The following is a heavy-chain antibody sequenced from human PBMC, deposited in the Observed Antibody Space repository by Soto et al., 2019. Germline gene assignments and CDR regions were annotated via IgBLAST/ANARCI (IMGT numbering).Heavy chain of an antibody. CDR2: ISAYNAKT. J-gene: IGHJ4*02. D-gene: IGHD6-19*01. CDR3: ARDRLIAVTGLLHY. CDR1: GYPFTSYG. V-gene: IGHV1-18*01. Sequence: QVQLVQSGAEVKKPGASVKVSCKTSGYPFTSYGINWVRQAPGQGPEWMGWISAYNAKTSYTQKFQGRATMTTDTSTNTAYMELRSLRSDDTAVYYCARDRLIAVTGLLHYWGQGTLVTVSS.